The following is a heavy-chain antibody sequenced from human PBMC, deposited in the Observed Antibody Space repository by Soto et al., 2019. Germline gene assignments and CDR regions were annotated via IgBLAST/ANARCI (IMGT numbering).Heavy chain of an antibody. CDR1: GYTFTGYY. Sequence: ASVKVSCKASGYTFTGYYMHWVRQAPGQGLEWMGIINPSGGSTSYAQKFQGRVTMTRDTSTSTVYMELSSLRSDDTAVYYCARGDSYDFWSGYYYYYGMDVWGQGTTVTVSS. D-gene: IGHD3-3*01. V-gene: IGHV1-46*01. CDR3: ARGDSYDFWSGYYYYYGMDV. J-gene: IGHJ6*02. CDR2: INPSGGST.